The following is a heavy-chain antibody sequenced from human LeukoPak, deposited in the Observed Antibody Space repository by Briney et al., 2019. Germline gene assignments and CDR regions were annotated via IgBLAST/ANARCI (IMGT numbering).Heavy chain of an antibody. Sequence: ASVKVSCKASGYTLTSYGISWVRQAPGQGLEWMGWISAYNGNTNYAQKLQGRVTMTTDTSTSTAYMELRSLRSDDTAVYYCARFYQPLWRRDAFDIWGQGTMVTVSS. CDR3: ARFYQPLWRRDAFDI. CDR2: ISAYNGNT. CDR1: GYTLTSYG. V-gene: IGHV1-18*01. J-gene: IGHJ3*02. D-gene: IGHD2-2*01.